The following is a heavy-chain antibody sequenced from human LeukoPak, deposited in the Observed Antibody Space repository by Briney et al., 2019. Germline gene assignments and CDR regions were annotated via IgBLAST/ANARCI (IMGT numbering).Heavy chain of an antibody. V-gene: IGHV4-4*09. Sequence: SETLSLTCTVSGGSISSYYWSWIRQPPGKGLEWIGYIYSSGSNNYNPSLNSRVTISVDTSKNQFSLKLTSVTAADTAVYYCASTTTTYYSYFYYYMGVWGKGTTVTVSS. CDR2: IYSSGSN. D-gene: IGHD4-17*01. CDR1: GGSISSYY. J-gene: IGHJ6*03. CDR3: ASTTTTYYSYFYYYMGV.